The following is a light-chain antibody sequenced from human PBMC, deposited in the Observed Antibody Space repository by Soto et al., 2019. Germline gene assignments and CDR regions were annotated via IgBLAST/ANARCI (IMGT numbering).Light chain of an antibody. V-gene: IGKV1-27*01. J-gene: IGKJ1*01. CDR3: QKYNSAPRT. CDR1: QGISNY. CDR2: AAS. Sequence: DIQMTQSPSSLSASVGDRVTITCRASQGISNYLAWYQQKPGKVPKLLIYAASTLQSGVPSRFSGSGSGTDFTLAISSLQPEDVAPYYCQKYNSAPRTFGQGPKVEIK.